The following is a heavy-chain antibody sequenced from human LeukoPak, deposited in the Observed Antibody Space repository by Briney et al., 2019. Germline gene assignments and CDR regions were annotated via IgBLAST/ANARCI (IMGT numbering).Heavy chain of an antibody. J-gene: IGHJ4*02. CDR1: GFTVSSTY. V-gene: IGHV3-53*01. Sequence: GGSLRLSCAASGFTVSSTYMSWVRQAPGKGLEWFSVIYSGGSITHYADSVKGRFTISRDNSKNTVFLQMNSLRAEDTAVYHCTRDRGAYNLYDYWGQGTLVTVSS. CDR3: TRDRGAYNLYDY. D-gene: IGHD1-1*01. CDR2: IYSGGSIT.